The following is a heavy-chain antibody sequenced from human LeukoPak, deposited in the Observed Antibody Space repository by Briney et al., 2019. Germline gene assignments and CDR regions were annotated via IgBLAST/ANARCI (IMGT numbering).Heavy chain of an antibody. J-gene: IGHJ4*02. CDR2: VDYSGTT. D-gene: IGHD5-18*01. V-gene: IGHV4-39*07. CDR1: GDSISSTSYY. Sequence: PSETLSLTCTVSGDSISSTSYYWGWIRQPPGRGLEWIVSVDYSGTTYYNPSLKSRVAISDDTSKNQFSLKLSSVTAADTAVYYCARVGRQLSLPCYFDYWGQGTLVTVSS. CDR3: ARVGRQLSLPCYFDY.